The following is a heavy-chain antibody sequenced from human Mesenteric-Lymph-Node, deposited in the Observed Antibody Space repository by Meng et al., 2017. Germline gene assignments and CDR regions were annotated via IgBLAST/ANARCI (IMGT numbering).Heavy chain of an antibody. D-gene: IGHD3-9*01. Sequence: GESLKISCAASGFTFSTYRMHWVRQAPGKGLEWVANIKLDGSQKYYLDSVKGRFTISRDNAKNSLYLEMNSLRVEDTAVYYCARYFDFLWGQGTLVTVSS. CDR3: ARYFDFL. J-gene: IGHJ4*02. CDR1: GFTFSTYR. V-gene: IGHV3-7*01. CDR2: IKLDGSQK.